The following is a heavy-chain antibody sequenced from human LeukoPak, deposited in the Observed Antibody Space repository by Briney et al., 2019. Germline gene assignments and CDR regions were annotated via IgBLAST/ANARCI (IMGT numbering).Heavy chain of an antibody. V-gene: IGHV3-33*01. D-gene: IGHD3-16*02. CDR3: ARVNRGDAFDI. J-gene: IGHJ3*02. CDR2: IWYDGRNK. CDR1: GFTFSSYG. Sequence: PGGSLRLSCAASGFTFSSYGMHWVRQAPGKGLEWVAVIWYDGRNKFYADSLKGRFTISRDNSKNTLYLQMNRLRAEDTAVYYCARVNRGDAFDIWGQGTLVTVSS.